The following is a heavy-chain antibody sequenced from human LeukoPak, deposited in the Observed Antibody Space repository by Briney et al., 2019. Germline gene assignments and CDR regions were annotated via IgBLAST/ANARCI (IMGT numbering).Heavy chain of an antibody. CDR1: GGSFSGYY. V-gene: IGHV4-39*01. D-gene: IGHD3-22*01. Sequence: SETLSLTCAVYGGSFSGYYWGWIRQPPGKGLEWIGSIYYSGSTYYNPSLKSRVTISVDTSKNQFSLKLSSVTAADTAVYYCWGYYYDSSGYNDDYWGQGTLVTVSS. J-gene: IGHJ4*02. CDR3: WGYYYDSSGYNDDY. CDR2: IYYSGST.